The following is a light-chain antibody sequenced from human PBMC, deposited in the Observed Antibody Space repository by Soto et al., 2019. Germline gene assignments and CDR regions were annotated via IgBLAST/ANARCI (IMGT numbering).Light chain of an antibody. CDR3: HQYGRSSST. J-gene: IGKJ4*01. Sequence: EIVLTQAPGTLSLSRGERATLSCRASRSVGISYLAWYQQKHGQPPSVLIYGPSRRAPAIPDRFSGSWPGRDYTLTISKLEPQYCAVYYCHQYGRSSSTFGRGTQ. CDR1: RSVGISY. CDR2: GPS. V-gene: IGKV3-20*01.